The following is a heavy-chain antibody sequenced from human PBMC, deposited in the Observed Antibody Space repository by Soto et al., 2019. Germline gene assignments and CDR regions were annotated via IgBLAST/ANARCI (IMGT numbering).Heavy chain of an antibody. CDR3: ARALDGDYSINWFDP. Sequence: GASVKVSCKASGGTFSSYTISWVRQAPGQGLEWMGRIIPILGIANYAQKFQGRVTITADKSTSTAYMELSSLRSEDTAVYYCARALDGDYSINWFDPWGQGTLVTVSS. CDR1: GGTFSSYT. D-gene: IGHD4-17*01. CDR2: IIPILGIA. J-gene: IGHJ5*02. V-gene: IGHV1-69*02.